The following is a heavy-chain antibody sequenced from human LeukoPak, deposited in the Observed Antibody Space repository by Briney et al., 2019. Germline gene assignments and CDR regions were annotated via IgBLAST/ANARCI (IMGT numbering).Heavy chain of an antibody. CDR3: ARDQWAESGSNYDFWSDLYYMDV. V-gene: IGHV3-23*01. J-gene: IGHJ6*03. D-gene: IGHD3-3*01. CDR1: GFTFSSYG. Sequence: GGSLRLSCAASGFTFSSYGMSWVRQAPGKGLQWVSAISGDGKERDYPDSVKGRFTISRDNSKNTLYLQMNSLRAEDTAVYYCARDQWAESGSNYDFWSDLYYMDVWGKGTTVTASS. CDR2: ISGDGKER.